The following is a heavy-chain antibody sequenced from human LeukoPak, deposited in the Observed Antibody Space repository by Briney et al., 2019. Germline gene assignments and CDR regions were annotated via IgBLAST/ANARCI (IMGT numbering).Heavy chain of an antibody. J-gene: IGHJ4*02. CDR2: IIPIFGTA. CDR3: ARSLAVAALDY. Sequence: SVKVSCKASGYTFVSYDINWVRQAPGQGLEWMGGIIPIFGTANYAQKFQGRVTITADESTSTAYMELSSLRSEDTAVYYCARSLAVAALDYWGQGTLVTVSS. D-gene: IGHD6-19*01. V-gene: IGHV1-69*13. CDR1: GYTFVSYD.